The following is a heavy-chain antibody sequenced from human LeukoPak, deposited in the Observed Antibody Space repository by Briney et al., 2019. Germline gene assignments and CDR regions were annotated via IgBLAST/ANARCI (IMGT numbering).Heavy chain of an antibody. V-gene: IGHV3-7*03. J-gene: IGHJ4*02. CDR2: IKQDGSEK. CDR1: GFTFSNYW. Sequence: GGSLRLSCAASGFTFSNYWMSWVRQAPGKGLEWVANIKQDGSEKYYVDSVKGRFTISRDNAKNSLYLQMNSLRAEDTAVYYCVGDSSSIFFWGQGILVTVSS. CDR3: VGDSSSIFF. D-gene: IGHD6-13*01.